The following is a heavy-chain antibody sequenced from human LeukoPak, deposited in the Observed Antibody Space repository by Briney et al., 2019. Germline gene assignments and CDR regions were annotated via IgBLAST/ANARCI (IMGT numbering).Heavy chain of an antibody. Sequence: PSETLSLTCAVYGGSFSGYYWSWIRQPPGKGLEWIGEINHSGSTNYNPSLKSRVTISVDTSKNQFSLKLSSVTAADTAVYYCARLYSSPHYYFDYWGQGTLVTVSS. J-gene: IGHJ4*02. CDR1: GGSFSGYY. CDR2: INHSGST. V-gene: IGHV4-34*01. D-gene: IGHD6-13*01. CDR3: ARLYSSPHYYFDY.